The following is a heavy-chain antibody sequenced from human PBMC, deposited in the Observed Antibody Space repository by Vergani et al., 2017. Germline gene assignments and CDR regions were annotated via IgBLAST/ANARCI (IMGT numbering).Heavy chain of an antibody. CDR1: GFTFSSYA. J-gene: IGHJ5*02. CDR3: AKDTPDILTGLNWFDP. D-gene: IGHD3-9*01. CDR2: ISSSSSTI. Sequence: EVQLLESGGGLVQPGGSLRLSCAASGFTFSSYAMSWVRQAPGKGLEWVSYISSSSSTIYYADSVKGRFTISRDNSKNTLYLQMNSLRAEDTAVYYCAKDTPDILTGLNWFDPWGQGTLVTVSS. V-gene: IGHV3-23*01.